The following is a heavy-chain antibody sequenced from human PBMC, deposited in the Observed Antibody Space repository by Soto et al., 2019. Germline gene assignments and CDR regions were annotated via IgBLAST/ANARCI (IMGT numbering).Heavy chain of an antibody. CDR2: IGASVTST. V-gene: IGHV3-23*01. CDR1: GFTFSSYA. J-gene: IGHJ5*02. D-gene: IGHD1-1*01. CDR3: AKGNGDGARNWFDL. Sequence: EVQLLESGGGLVQPGGSLRLSCAASGFTFSSYAMSWVRQAPGKGLEWVSVIGASVTSTFYADSVKGRFTISRDNSKSKLYMQMNSLRADDTAVYYCAKGNGDGARNWFDLWGQGTMVTVSS.